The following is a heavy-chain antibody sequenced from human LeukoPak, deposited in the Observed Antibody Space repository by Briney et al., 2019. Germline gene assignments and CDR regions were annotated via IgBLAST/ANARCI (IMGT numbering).Heavy chain of an antibody. CDR2: INHSGST. D-gene: IGHD2-15*01. Sequence: SETLSLTCAVYGGSFSGYYWSWIRQPPGKGLEWIGEINHSGSTNYNPSLKSRVTISVDTSKNQFSLKLSSVTAADTAVYYCARDDGGSCYDWGQGTLVTVSS. J-gene: IGHJ4*02. V-gene: IGHV4-34*01. CDR1: GGSFSGYY. CDR3: ARDDGGSCYD.